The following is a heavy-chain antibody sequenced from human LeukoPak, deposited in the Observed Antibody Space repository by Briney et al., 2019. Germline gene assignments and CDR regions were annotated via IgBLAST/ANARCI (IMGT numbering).Heavy chain of an antibody. V-gene: IGHV1-69*06. CDR2: IIPIFGTA. D-gene: IGHD5-18*01. CDR1: GGTFSSYA. Sequence: GASVKVSCKASGGTFSSYAISWVRQAPGQGLEWMGGIIPIFGTANYAQKLQGRVTITADKSTSTAYMELSSLRSEDTAVYYCASSSVDTTYYYYMDVWGKGTTVTVSS. J-gene: IGHJ6*03. CDR3: ASSSVDTTYYYYMDV.